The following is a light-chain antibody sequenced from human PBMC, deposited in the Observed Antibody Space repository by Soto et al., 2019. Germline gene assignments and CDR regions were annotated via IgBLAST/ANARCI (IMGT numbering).Light chain of an antibody. Sequence: DIQMTQSPSSLSPSVGDRVTISCRASQSIASSLHLYQQKSGKAPKLLISAASSLQSGVPSRFSGSGSGTDFTLTISSLQPEDFATYYCQQSYSLPRTFGQGTKVEIK. CDR3: QQSYSLPRT. CDR1: QSIASS. V-gene: IGKV1-39*01. CDR2: AAS. J-gene: IGKJ1*01.